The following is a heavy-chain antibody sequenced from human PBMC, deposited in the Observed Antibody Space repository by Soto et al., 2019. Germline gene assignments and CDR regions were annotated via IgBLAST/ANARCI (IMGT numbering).Heavy chain of an antibody. CDR2: ISGSGGST. CDR3: ARSSDSSGYHQYDY. V-gene: IGHV3-23*01. CDR1: GFTFSSYA. J-gene: IGHJ4*02. D-gene: IGHD3-22*01. Sequence: GGSLRLSCAASGFTFSSYAMTWVRQAPGKGLEWVSVISGSGGSTYYADSVKGRFTISRDNSKNTLYLQMNSLRAADTAVYYCARSSDSSGYHQYDYWGQGTLVTVSS.